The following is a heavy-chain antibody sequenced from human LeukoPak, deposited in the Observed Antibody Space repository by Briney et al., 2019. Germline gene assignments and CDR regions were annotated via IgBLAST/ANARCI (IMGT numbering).Heavy chain of an antibody. CDR2: INHSGST. V-gene: IGHV4-34*01. CDR1: GGSFSGYY. D-gene: IGHD6-6*01. J-gene: IGHJ1*01. CDR3: ATSSGSDFQH. Sequence: SETLSLTCAVYGGSFSGYYWSWIRQPPGKGLEWIGEINHSGSTNYNPSLKSRVTISVDTSKNQFSLKPSSVTAADTAVYYCATSSGSDFQHWGQGTLVTVSS.